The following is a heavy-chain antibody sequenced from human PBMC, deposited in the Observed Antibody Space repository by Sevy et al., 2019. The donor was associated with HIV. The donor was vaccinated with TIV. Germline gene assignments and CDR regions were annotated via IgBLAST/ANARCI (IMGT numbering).Heavy chain of an antibody. D-gene: IGHD1-26*01. J-gene: IGHJ3*01. CDR1: GXXFSDYY. Sequence: GXSLRLSCAAXGXXFSDYYMXWIRQAPXKGLEWXSNISXXXSTIYYADSVKGRFTISRDNAKNSLYLQMNSLRAEDTAVYYCXXVIVGAXSXXFDXXGQGTMVTVSS. CDR2: ISXXXSTI. V-gene: IGHV3-11*01. CDR3: XXVIVGAXSXXFDX.